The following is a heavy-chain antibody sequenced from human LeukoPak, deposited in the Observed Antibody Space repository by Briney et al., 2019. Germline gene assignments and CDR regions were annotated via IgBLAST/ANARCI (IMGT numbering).Heavy chain of an antibody. CDR2: ISAGSSNK. Sequence: GGSLRLSCAASGFTFSGFAVIWVRQAPGKGLQWVSSISAGSSNKYYADSVKGRFTISRDNSKNALYLQMNSLRAEDTAIYYCAKGKAVVGAAGPDYWGQGTLVTVSS. V-gene: IGHV3-23*01. D-gene: IGHD2-15*01. J-gene: IGHJ4*02. CDR3: AKGKAVVGAAGPDY. CDR1: GFTFSGFA.